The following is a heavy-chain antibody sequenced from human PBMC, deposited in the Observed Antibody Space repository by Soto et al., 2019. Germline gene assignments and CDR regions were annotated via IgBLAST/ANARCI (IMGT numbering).Heavy chain of an antibody. CDR3: ALGVPGWFDP. CDR1: GYTFTSYY. V-gene: IGHV1-46*01. J-gene: IGHJ5*02. Sequence: QVQLVQSGAEVKKPGASVKVSCKASGYTFTSYYMHWVRQAPGQGLEWMGIINPSGGSTSYAQKFQGRVTRTRDTSTSTVYMELSSLRSEDTAVYDCALGVPGWFDPWGQGTLVTVSS. D-gene: IGHD3-10*01. CDR2: INPSGGST.